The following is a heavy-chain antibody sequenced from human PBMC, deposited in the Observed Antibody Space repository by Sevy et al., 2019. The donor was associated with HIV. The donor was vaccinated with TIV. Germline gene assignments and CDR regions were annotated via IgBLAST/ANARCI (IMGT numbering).Heavy chain of an antibody. V-gene: IGHV3-13*01. J-gene: IGHJ3*02. Sequence: GGSLRLSCAASGFTFSRYDMHWVRQATGKGLEWVSSIGTAGDTYYPGSVKGRFTISRENAKISVYLQMNSLRAGDTAVYYCARGTRYSGSYYLGDDAFEIWGQGTMVTGSS. D-gene: IGHD1-26*01. CDR1: GFTFSRYD. CDR3: ARGTRYSGSYYLGDDAFEI. CDR2: IGTAGDT.